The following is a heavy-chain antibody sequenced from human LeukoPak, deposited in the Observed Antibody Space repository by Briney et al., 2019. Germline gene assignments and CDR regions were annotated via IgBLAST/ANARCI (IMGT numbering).Heavy chain of an antibody. D-gene: IGHD4-23*01. Sequence: GGSLRLSCAASGSTFINYDMSWVRQAPGKGLEWVSAINGGDDNTFYADSVKGRFTISRDSSQNTLYLQMNSLRADDTAVYYCANVLWTVVTPHRWGQGTMVTVSS. V-gene: IGHV3-23*01. CDR3: ANVLWTVVTPHR. CDR1: GSTFINYD. CDR2: INGGDDNT. J-gene: IGHJ3*01.